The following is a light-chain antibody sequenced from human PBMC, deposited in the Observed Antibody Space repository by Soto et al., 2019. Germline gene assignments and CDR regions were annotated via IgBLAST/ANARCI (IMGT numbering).Light chain of an antibody. V-gene: IGLV2-11*01. CDR3: GSFAGSSVV. CDR1: SSDVGGYNY. CDR2: DVS. J-gene: IGLJ2*01. Sequence: QSALTQPRSVSGSPGQSVTISCAGTSSDVGGYNYVSWYQQHPGKAPKLIIYDVSQRPSGVADRFSGSKSGNTASLTISGLQAEDEADYYCGSFAGSSVVFGGGTKLTVL.